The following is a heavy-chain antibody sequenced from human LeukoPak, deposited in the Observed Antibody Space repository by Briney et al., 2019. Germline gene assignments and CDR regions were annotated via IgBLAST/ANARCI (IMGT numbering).Heavy chain of an antibody. CDR3: ARDLAGYCSSTSCSDV. J-gene: IGHJ6*04. V-gene: IGHV3-21*01. D-gene: IGHD2-2*01. CDR2: ISSSSSYI. Sequence: TAGSLRLSCAASGFTFSSYSMNWVRQAPGKGLEWVSSISSSSSYIYYADSVKGRFTISRENANNSLYLQMTSLRAEDTAVYYCARDLAGYCSSTSCSDVWGKGTTVSVSS. CDR1: GFTFSSYS.